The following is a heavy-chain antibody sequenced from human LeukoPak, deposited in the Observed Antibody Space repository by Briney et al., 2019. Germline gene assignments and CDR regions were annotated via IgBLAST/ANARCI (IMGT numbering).Heavy chain of an antibody. CDR1: EFTVINNY. CDR2: IDTGVNT. CDR3: ARDLNY. V-gene: IGHV3-53*01. J-gene: IGHJ4*02. Sequence: GGSLRLSCAASEFTVINNYMSWVRQAPGKGLEWVSIIDTGVNTYYTDSVEGRFTISRDNSKNTLYLQMNSLRAEDTAMYYCARDLNYWGQGTLVTVSS.